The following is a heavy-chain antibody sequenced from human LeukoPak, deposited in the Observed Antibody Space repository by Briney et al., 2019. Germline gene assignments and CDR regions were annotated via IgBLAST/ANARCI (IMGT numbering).Heavy chain of an antibody. CDR3: ARHRRYCSGGSCYQYWFDP. Sequence: GESLKISRKGSGYSFTSYWIGWVRQMPGKGLEWMGIIYPGDSDTRYSPSFQGQVTISADKSISTAYLQWSSLKASDTAMYYCARHRRYCSGGSCYQYWFDPWGQGTLVTVSS. D-gene: IGHD2-15*01. J-gene: IGHJ5*02. CDR2: IYPGDSDT. V-gene: IGHV5-51*01. CDR1: GYSFTSYW.